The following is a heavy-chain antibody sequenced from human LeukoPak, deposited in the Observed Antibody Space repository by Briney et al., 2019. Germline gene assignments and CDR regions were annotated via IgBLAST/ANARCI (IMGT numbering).Heavy chain of an antibody. Sequence: GSLRLSCAASGFTFSTFAMIWVRQPPGKGLEWIGYIYYSGSTNYNPSLKSRVTISVDTSKNQFSLRLSSVTAADTAVYYCARDSGYDAIDYWGQGTLVTVSS. J-gene: IGHJ4*02. CDR3: ARDSGYDAIDY. CDR1: GFTFSTFA. CDR2: IYYSGST. V-gene: IGHV4-59*01. D-gene: IGHD5-12*01.